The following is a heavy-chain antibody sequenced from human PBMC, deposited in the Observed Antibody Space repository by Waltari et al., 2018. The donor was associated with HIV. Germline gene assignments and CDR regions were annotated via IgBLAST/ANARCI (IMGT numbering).Heavy chain of an antibody. V-gene: IGHV3-21*01. CDR1: GFTFSSYI. D-gene: IGHD5-12*01. Sequence: EVQLVESGGGLVKPGGSLRLSCAASGFTFSSYIMNWVRQAPGKGLEWVSSIGSSSSSYIYYAESVRGRFTISRDNAKNSLYLQMSSLRAEDTAVYYCAREMATVYVDYWGQGTLVTVSP. J-gene: IGHJ4*02. CDR2: IGSSSSSYI. CDR3: AREMATVYVDY.